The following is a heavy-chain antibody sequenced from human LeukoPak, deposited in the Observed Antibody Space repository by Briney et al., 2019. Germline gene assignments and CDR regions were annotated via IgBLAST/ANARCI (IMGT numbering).Heavy chain of an antibody. CDR2: IYYSGST. CDR1: GYSISSGYY. D-gene: IGHD3-22*01. J-gene: IGHJ4*02. CDR3: ARGIRWSDGYYDY. V-gene: IGHV4-38-2*02. Sequence: SETLSLTCTVSGYSISSGYYWGWIRQPPGKGLEWIGSIYYSGSTYYNPSLKSRVTISVDTSKNQFSLKLSSVTAADTAVYYCARGIRWSDGYYDYWGQGTLVTVSS.